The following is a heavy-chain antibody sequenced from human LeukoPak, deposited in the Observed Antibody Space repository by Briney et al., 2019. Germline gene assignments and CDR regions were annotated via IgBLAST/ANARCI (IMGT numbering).Heavy chain of an antibody. CDR3: ARDRMGTSYSVSHFDS. J-gene: IGHJ4*02. CDR2: INWNGGIT. CDR1: GFRFVDYG. V-gene: IGHV3-20*04. Sequence: PGGSLRLSCATSGFRFVDYGLSWVRQAPGKGLEWLSAINWNGGITEYADSVKGRFTISRDNAKNSLYLQMDSLRAEDKAFYYCARDRMGTSYSVSHFDSWGQGTLVTVSS. D-gene: IGHD6-13*01.